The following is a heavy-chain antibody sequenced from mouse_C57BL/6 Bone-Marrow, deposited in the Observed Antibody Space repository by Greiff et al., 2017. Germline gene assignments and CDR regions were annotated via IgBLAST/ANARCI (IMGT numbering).Heavy chain of an antibody. CDR3: TTDSIVNAMDY. V-gene: IGHV14-4*01. J-gene: IGHJ4*01. CDR1: GFNIKDDY. CDR2: IDPENGDT. Sequence: VQLQQSGAELVRPGASVKLSCTASGFNIKDDYMHWVKQRPEQGLEWIGWIDPENGDTEYASKFQGKATITADTSSNTAYLQLSSLTSEDTAVYYCTTDSIVNAMDYWGQGTSVTVSS. D-gene: IGHD2-12*01.